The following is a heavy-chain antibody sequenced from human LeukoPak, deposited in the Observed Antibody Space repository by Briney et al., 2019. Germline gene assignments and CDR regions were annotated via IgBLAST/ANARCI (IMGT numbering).Heavy chain of an antibody. Sequence: PSETLSLTCAVSGGSISSSNWWSWVRQPPGKGLEWIGEIYHSGSTNYNPSLESRVTISVDKSKNQFSLKLSSVTAADTAVYYCARGNSSWYFDYWGQGTLVTVSS. V-gene: IGHV4-4*02. CDR2: IYHSGST. D-gene: IGHD3-10*01. J-gene: IGHJ4*02. CDR3: ARGNSSWYFDY. CDR1: GGSISSSNW.